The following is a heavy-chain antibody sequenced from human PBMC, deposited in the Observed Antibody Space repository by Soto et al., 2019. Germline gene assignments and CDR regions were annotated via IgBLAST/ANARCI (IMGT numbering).Heavy chain of an antibody. D-gene: IGHD3-10*01. CDR3: AKDLGGLLWFGEPRSTDLDV. CDR2: ISGSGGST. CDR1: GFTVSSYA. J-gene: IGHJ6*02. Sequence: GGSLRLSCAASGFTVSSYAMSRVRQAPGEGLEWVSAISGSGGSTYYADSVKGRFTIPRDNSKNTLYLQMNSLRAEDTAVYYCAKDLGGLLWFGEPRSTDLDVWGQGTTVTVSS. V-gene: IGHV3-23*01.